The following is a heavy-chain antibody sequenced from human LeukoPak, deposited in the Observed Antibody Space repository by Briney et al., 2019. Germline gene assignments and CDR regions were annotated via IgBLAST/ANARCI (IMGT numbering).Heavy chain of an antibody. D-gene: IGHD3-22*01. J-gene: IGHJ4*02. CDR3: ARVILYDRIFDY. CDR2: ISSRSSTI. Sequence: PGGSLRLSCAASGFTFSSYSMNWVRQAPGKGLEWVSYISSRSSTIYYADSVKGRFTISRDNAKNSLYLQMNSLRAEDTAVYYCARVILYDRIFDYWGQGTLVTVSS. CDR1: GFTFSSYS. V-gene: IGHV3-48*04.